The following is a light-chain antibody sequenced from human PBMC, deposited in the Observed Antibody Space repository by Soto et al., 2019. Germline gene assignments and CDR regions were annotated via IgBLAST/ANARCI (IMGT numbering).Light chain of an antibody. J-gene: IGKJ2*01. Sequence: EIVLTQSPGTLSLSPGERATLSCRASQSVSSSYVAWYQQKPGQAPRLLIYGASSRATGIPDRFSGSGSGTDFTLTISRLEPEDFGVYYCQQYGSSPPYTFGQGTKLEIK. CDR2: GAS. V-gene: IGKV3-20*01. CDR3: QQYGSSPPYT. CDR1: QSVSSSY.